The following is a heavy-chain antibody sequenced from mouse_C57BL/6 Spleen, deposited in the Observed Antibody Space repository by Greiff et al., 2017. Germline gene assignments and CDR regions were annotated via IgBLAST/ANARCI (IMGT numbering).Heavy chain of an antibody. V-gene: IGHV5-9*01. D-gene: IGHD2-4*01. Sequence: EVKLVESGGGLVKPGGSLKLSCAASGFTFSSYTMSWVRQTPEKRLEWVATISGGGGNTYYPDSVKGRFTISRDNAKNTLYLQMSSLRSEDTALYYCARHGDYAAFDYWGQGTTLTVSS. CDR3: ARHGDYAAFDY. CDR2: ISGGGGNT. J-gene: IGHJ2*01. CDR1: GFTFSSYT.